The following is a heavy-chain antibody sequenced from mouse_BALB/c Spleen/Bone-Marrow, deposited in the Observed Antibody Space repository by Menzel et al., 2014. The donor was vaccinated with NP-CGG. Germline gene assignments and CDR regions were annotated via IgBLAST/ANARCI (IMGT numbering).Heavy chain of an antibody. J-gene: IGHJ4*01. Sequence: EAHLVESGGGLVQPGGSLKLSCATSGFTFSDYYMYWVRQTPEKRLGWVAYISNGGGSTYYPDTVKGRFTISRDNAKNTLYLQMSRLKSEDTAMYYCARQNYRGAMDYWGQGTSVTVSS. V-gene: IGHV5-12*02. D-gene: IGHD2-14*01. CDR1: GFTFSDYY. CDR3: ARQNYRGAMDY. CDR2: ISNGGGST.